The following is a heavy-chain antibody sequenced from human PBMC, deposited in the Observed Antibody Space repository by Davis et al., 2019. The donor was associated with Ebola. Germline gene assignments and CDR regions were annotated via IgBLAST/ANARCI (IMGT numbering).Heavy chain of an antibody. J-gene: IGHJ4*02. D-gene: IGHD3-10*01. Sequence: PGGSLRLSCAASGFTFSDHFMDWVRQAPGKGLEWVGRSRNKANSYTTEYAASVKGRFSISRDDSKNSLDLQMNSLKTEDTAVYYCATGGRGPDWGQGTLVTVSS. CDR3: ATGGRGPD. CDR2: SRNKANSYTT. CDR1: GFTFSDHF. V-gene: IGHV3-72*01.